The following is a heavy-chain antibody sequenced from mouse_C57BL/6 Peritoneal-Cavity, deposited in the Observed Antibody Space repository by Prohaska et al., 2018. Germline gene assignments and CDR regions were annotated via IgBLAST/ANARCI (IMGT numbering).Heavy chain of an antibody. Sequence: QVQLQQPGAELVKPGASVKLSCKASGYTFTSYWMQWVKQRPGPGLEWIGEIDPSDSYTNYNQKFKGKATLTVDTSSSTAYMQLSSLTSEDSAVYYCALYGNYGNWGQGTLVTVSA. D-gene: IGHD2-1*01. CDR1: GYTFTSYW. CDR3: ALYGNYGN. V-gene: IGHV1-50*01. J-gene: IGHJ3*01. CDR2: IDPSDSYT.